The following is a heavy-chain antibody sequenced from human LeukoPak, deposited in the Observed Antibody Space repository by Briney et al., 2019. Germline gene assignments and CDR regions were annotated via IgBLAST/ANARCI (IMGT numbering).Heavy chain of an antibody. CDR1: GFTFSSYG. D-gene: IGHD2-2*01. CDR3: AKAHCSSTSCYAEGVAFDI. J-gene: IGHJ3*02. V-gene: IGHV3-23*01. CDR2: ISGSGGST. Sequence: GGSLRLSCAASGFTFSSYGMSWVRQAPGKGLEWVSAISGSGGSTYYADSVKGRFTISRGNSKNTLYLQMNSLRAEDTAVYYCAKAHCSSTSCYAEGVAFDIWGQGTMVTVSS.